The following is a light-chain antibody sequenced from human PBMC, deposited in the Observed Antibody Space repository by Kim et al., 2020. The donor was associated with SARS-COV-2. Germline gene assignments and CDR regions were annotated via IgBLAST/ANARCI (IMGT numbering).Light chain of an antibody. CDR1: QGVSSMY. CDR2: GAS. V-gene: IGKV3-20*01. CDR3: QQYENSPWT. J-gene: IGKJ1*01. Sequence: SPGERDTPSCRTSQGVSSMYLAWYQQRPGQAPRLLIYGASSRATGIPDRFSGSGSGTDFTLTISRLEPEDCAVYYCQQYENSPWTFGQGTKVDIK.